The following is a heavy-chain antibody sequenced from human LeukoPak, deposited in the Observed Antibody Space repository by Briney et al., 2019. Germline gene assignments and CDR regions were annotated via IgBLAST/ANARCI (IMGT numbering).Heavy chain of an antibody. Sequence: ASVKVSCKASGYTFTSYAMNWVRQAPGQGLEWMGWINTNTGNPTYAQGFTGRFVFSLDTSASTAYLQISSLKAEDTAVYYCARARKAAPSYYYYYMDVWGKGTTVTVSS. CDR3: ARARKAAPSYYYYYMDV. CDR1: GYTFTSYA. V-gene: IGHV7-4-1*02. J-gene: IGHJ6*03. CDR2: INTNTGNP. D-gene: IGHD6-13*01.